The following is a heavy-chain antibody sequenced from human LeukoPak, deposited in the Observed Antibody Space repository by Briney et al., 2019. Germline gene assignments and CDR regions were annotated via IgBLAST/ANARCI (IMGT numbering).Heavy chain of an antibody. CDR2: IRGSGPGSGSGT. V-gene: IGHV3-48*04. J-gene: IGHJ4*02. CDR3: ARDLNWGFDY. D-gene: IGHD7-27*01. CDR1: GFTFSDYS. Sequence: PGGSLRLSCATSGFTFSDYSMNWVRQAPGKGLEWISNIRGSGPGSGSGTYYADSVKGRFIISRDTAKNSVYLQMNSLSAEDSAFYYCARDLNWGFDYWGQGALVTVSS.